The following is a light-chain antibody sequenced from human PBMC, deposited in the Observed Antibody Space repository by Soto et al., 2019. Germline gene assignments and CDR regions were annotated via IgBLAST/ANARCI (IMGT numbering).Light chain of an antibody. CDR1: QSISSW. CDR2: DAS. CDR3: QQYNSYSPKT. J-gene: IGKJ1*01. Sequence: DIQMTQSPSTLSASVGDRVTITCRASQSISSWLAWYQQKPGKAPKLLIYDASSLESGVPSRFSGSGSGTEFTLTISSLQPGDFATYYCQQYNSYSPKTFGQGTKVEIK. V-gene: IGKV1-5*01.